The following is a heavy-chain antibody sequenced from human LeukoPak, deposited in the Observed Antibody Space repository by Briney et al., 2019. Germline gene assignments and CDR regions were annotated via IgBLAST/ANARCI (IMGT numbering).Heavy chain of an antibody. CDR2: ISSSSSYI. D-gene: IGHD2-2*02. CDR3: ARDPLGYCSSTSCYRAEGYFDY. J-gene: IGHJ4*02. CDR1: GFTFSSHS. V-gene: IGHV3-21*01. Sequence: PGGSLRLSCAASGFTFSSHSMNWVRQAPGKGLEWVSSISSSSSYIYYADSVKGRFTISRDNAKNSLYLQMNSLRAEDTAVYYCARDPLGYCSSTSCYRAEGYFDYWGQGTLVTVSS.